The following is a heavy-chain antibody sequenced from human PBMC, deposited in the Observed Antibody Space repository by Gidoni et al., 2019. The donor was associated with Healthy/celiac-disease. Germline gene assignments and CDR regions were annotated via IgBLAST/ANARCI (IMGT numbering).Heavy chain of an antibody. CDR1: GFSLSTARMG. Sequence: QLTLKESGPVLVKPTETLTLTCTASGFSLSTARMGVSWIRQPPGKALEWLAHILSNDEKSYSTSLKSRLTISKDTSKSQVVITMTNMDPVDTATDYCARTIAAAGTYNWFDPWGQGTLVTVSS. V-gene: IGHV2-26*01. D-gene: IGHD6-13*01. CDR2: ILSNDEK. CDR3: ARTIAAAGTYNWFDP. J-gene: IGHJ5*02.